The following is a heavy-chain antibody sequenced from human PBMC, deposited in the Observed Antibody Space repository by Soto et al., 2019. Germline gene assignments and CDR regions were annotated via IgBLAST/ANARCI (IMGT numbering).Heavy chain of an antibody. V-gene: IGHV1-2*02. CDR1: GYTFTGSY. D-gene: IGHD2-2*01. J-gene: IGHJ5*02. Sequence: ASVKVSCKASGYTFTGSYMHWARQAHGKGLEWMGWINPNSGGTNYAQKFQGRVTMTRDTSIRTAYMELSRLRSDDPAVHYRARVPVGCCSSTSCNNWCGPWRQRPLVAVSS. CDR2: INPNSGGT. CDR3: ARVPVGCCSSTSCNNWCGP.